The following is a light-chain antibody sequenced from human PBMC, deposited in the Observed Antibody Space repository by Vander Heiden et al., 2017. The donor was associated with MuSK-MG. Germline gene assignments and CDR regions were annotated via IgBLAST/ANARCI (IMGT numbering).Light chain of an antibody. CDR3: SSYAGNNNVL. Sequence: QSALTQPPSASGSPGPSFSISCPASSSDVGGYNYVSWYQQQPGKAPKFIIFEVNKRPSGVTDRFSGSKSGNTASLTVSGLQAEDEADYYCSSYAGNNNVLFGGGTKLTVL. V-gene: IGLV2-8*01. J-gene: IGLJ2*01. CDR2: EVN. CDR1: SSDVGGYNY.